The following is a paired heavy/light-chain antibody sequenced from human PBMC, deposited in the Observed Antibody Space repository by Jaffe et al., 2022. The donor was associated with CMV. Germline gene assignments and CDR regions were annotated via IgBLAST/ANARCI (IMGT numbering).Light chain of an antibody. J-gene: IGKJ3*01. CDR1: QDISNY. CDR2: DAS. CDR3: QQYDNLLT. V-gene: IGKV1-33*01. Sequence: DIQMTQSPSSLSASVGDRVTITCQASQDISNYLNWYQQKPGKAPKLLIYDASNLETGVPSRFSGSGSGTDFTFTISSLQPEDIATYYCQQYDNLLTFGPGTKVDIK.
Heavy chain of an antibody. V-gene: IGHV4-61*01. Sequence: QVQLQESGPGLVKPSETLSLTCTVSGGSVSSGSYYWSWIRQPPGKGLEWIGYIYYSGSTNYNPSLKSRVTISVDTSKNQFSLKLSSVTAADTAVYYCARARTIAARPTYYYYYGMDVWGQGTTVTVSS. CDR3: ARARTIAARPTYYYYYGMDV. J-gene: IGHJ6*02. D-gene: IGHD6-6*01. CDR2: IYYSGST. CDR1: GGSVSSGSYY.